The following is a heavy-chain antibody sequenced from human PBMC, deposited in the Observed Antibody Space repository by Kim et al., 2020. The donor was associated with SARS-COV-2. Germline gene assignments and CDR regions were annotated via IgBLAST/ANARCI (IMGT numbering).Heavy chain of an antibody. CDR3: ARDGGSMTTVSFGYFDY. J-gene: IGHJ4*02. D-gene: IGHD4-4*01. V-gene: IGHV4-59*01. Sequence: LKSRVAISVDTSKNQFSLKLSSVTAADTAVYYCARDGGSMTTVSFGYFDYWGQGTLVTVSS.